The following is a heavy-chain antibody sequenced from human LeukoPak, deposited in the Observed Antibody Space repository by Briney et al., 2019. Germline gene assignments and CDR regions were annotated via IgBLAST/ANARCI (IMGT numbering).Heavy chain of an antibody. V-gene: IGHV3-48*01. Sequence: PGGSLRLSCAASGFTFRSYSMNWVRQAPGKGLEWVSYISSSSSTINYADSVKGRFTISRDNAKNSLYLQMNSLRAEDTAVYYCARPRRTIFGVFVYYFDYWGQGTLVTVSS. J-gene: IGHJ4*02. CDR3: ARPRRTIFGVFVYYFDY. CDR1: GFTFRSYS. CDR2: ISSSSSTI. D-gene: IGHD3-3*01.